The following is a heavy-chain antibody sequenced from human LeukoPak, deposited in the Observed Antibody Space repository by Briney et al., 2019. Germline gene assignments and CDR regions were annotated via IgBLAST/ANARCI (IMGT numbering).Heavy chain of an antibody. CDR3: ARGYDFWSGYYTGFDY. Sequence: SETLSLTCTVSGGSISSSSYYWGWIRQPPGKGLEWIGSIYYSGSTYYNPSLKSRVTISVDTSKNQFSLKLSSVTAADTAVYYCARGYDFWSGYYTGFDYWGQGTLVTVSS. CDR2: IYYSGST. V-gene: IGHV4-39*07. D-gene: IGHD3-3*01. CDR1: GGSISSSSYY. J-gene: IGHJ4*02.